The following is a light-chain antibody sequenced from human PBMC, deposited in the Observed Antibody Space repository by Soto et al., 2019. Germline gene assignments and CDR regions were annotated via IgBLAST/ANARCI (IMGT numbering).Light chain of an antibody. CDR1: NSDVGGYNY. J-gene: IGLJ2*01. CDR2: DVS. V-gene: IGLV2-14*01. Sequence: QSALTQPASVSGSPGQSITISCTGTNSDVGGYNYVSWYQQHPGKAPKLMIYDVSNRPSGVSNRFSGSKSGNTASLTISGLQAEDEADYYCSSYTSSSILVFGGGTKLTVL. CDR3: SSYTSSSILV.